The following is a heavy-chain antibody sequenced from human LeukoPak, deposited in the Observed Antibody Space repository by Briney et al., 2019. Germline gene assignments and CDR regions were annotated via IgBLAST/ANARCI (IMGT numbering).Heavy chain of an antibody. CDR3: AKDANIVGATKGPFDY. CDR2: IRWNSGSI. V-gene: IGHV3-9*01. Sequence: GRSLRLSCAASGFTFDVYAMHWARRAPGRGLEWVSGIRWNSGSIGYADSVKGRFTISRDNAKNSLYLQMNSLRAEDTALYYCAKDANIVGATKGPFDYWGQGTLVTVSS. D-gene: IGHD1-26*01. J-gene: IGHJ4*02. CDR1: GFTFDVYA.